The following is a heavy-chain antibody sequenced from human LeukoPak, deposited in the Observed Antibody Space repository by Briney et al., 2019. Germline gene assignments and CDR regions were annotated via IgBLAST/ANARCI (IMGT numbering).Heavy chain of an antibody. D-gene: IGHD3-3*01. Sequence: GGSLRLSCAASGFTFSTYNMNWVRQAPGKGLEWVSSISSGSSYIYYADPVKGRFTISRDNAKNSLYLQMNSLRAEDTAVYYCARAFGSQDYWGQGTLVTVSS. CDR1: GFTFSTYN. V-gene: IGHV3-21*01. J-gene: IGHJ4*02. CDR2: ISSGSSYI. CDR3: ARAFGSQDY.